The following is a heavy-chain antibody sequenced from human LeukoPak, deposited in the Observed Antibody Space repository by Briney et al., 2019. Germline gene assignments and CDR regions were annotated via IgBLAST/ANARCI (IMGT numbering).Heavy chain of an antibody. V-gene: IGHV4-59*01. CDR3: ARDYYDSSGYSAPLYY. CDR1: GGSISSYY. CDR2: IYYSGST. D-gene: IGHD3-22*01. J-gene: IGHJ4*02. Sequence: PSETLSLTCTVSGGSISSYYWSWIRQPPGKGLEWIGYIYYSGSTNYNPSLKSRVTISVDTSKNQFSLKLSSVTAADTAVYYCARDYYDSSGYSAPLYYWGEGTLVTVSS.